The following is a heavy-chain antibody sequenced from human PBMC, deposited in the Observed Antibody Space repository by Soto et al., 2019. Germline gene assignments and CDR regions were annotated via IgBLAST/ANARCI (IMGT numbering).Heavy chain of an antibody. CDR3: ARALTYYYGSGSYFY. D-gene: IGHD3-10*01. Sequence: QVQLQQWGAGLLKPSETLSLTCAVYGGSFSGYYWSWIRQPPGKGLEWIGAINHSGSTNYNPSLKSRVTISVDTSKNQFSLKLSSVTAADTAVYYCARALTYYYGSGSYFYWGQGTLVTVSS. CDR2: INHSGST. J-gene: IGHJ4*02. CDR1: GGSFSGYY. V-gene: IGHV4-34*01.